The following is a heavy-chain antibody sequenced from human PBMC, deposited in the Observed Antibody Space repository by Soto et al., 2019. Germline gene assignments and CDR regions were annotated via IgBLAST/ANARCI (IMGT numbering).Heavy chain of an antibody. CDR2: IYYSGST. D-gene: IGHD3-22*01. CDR3: ARDKLRDTSGYYDPSTFYAFDI. J-gene: IGHJ3*02. Sequence: QVQLQESGPGLVKPSQTLSLTCTVSGVSIISRDYYWSWIRQHPGKGLEWIGYIYYSGSTYYNPSLKSRLTISVDTSNNQCSLTLTSVTAADTAVYYCARDKLRDTSGYYDPSTFYAFDIWGQGTMVTVSS. CDR1: GVSIISRDYY. V-gene: IGHV4-31*03.